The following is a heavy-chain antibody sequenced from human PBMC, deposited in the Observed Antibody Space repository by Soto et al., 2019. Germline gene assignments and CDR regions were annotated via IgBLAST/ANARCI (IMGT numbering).Heavy chain of an antibody. CDR1: GGTINSGDYF. V-gene: IGHV4-30-4*01. CDR3: ARVKATLYRDYYFDY. CDR2: IFYTWST. D-gene: IGHD5-12*01. Sequence: SETLSLTCSVSGGTINSGDYFWSWIRQPPGKGLEWIWSIFYTWSTYYSPSLKSRASMSMDTSKNLLSLRLRSLTAADTAVYFCARVKATLYRDYYFDYWGQGTLVTVSS. J-gene: IGHJ4*02.